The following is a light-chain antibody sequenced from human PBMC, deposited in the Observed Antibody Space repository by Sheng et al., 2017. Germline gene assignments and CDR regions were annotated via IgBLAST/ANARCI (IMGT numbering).Light chain of an antibody. CDR1: QSVSFN. CDR3: LQDYNYPFT. V-gene: IGKV3-15*01. Sequence: EIVMTQSPATLSVSPGERATLSCRASQSVSFNLAWYQQRPGQVPRLLIYGASTRVTGIPARFSGSGSGTEFTLTITSLQSEDSAVYYCLQDYNYPFTFGPGTKVDIK. J-gene: IGKJ3*01. CDR2: GAS.